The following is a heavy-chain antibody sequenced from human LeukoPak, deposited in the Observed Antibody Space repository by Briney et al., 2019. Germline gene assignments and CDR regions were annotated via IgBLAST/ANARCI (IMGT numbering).Heavy chain of an antibody. CDR1: GFTFSSYA. D-gene: IGHD1-26*01. V-gene: IGHV3-23*01. CDR2: ISGSGGST. J-gene: IGHJ4*02. CDR3: AKDVGKWESLHFFDY. Sequence: GGSLRLSCAASGFTFSSYAMSWVRQAPGKGLEWVSTISGSGGSTYYADSVKGRFTISRDDSRNTLYLQMNSLRGDDTAVYYCAKDVGKWESLHFFDYWGQGTLVTVSS.